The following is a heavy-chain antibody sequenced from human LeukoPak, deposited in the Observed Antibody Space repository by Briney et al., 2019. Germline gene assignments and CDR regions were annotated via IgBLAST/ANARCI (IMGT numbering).Heavy chain of an antibody. CDR2: IYSGGST. Sequence: GGSPRLSCAASGFTLSDHYMDWVRQAPGKGLEWVSIIYSGGSTYYADSVKGRFTISRDNSKNTVYLQMNSLRAEDTAVYYCARDAPSRYWGQGILVTVSS. J-gene: IGHJ4*02. V-gene: IGHV3-66*01. CDR3: ARDAPSRY. CDR1: GFTLSDHY.